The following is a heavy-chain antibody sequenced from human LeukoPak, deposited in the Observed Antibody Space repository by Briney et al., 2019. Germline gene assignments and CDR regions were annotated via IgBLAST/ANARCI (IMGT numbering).Heavy chain of an antibody. Sequence: PSETLPLTCTVSGGSISSYYWNWIRQPPGKGLEWIGYIHYSGSTNYNPSLESRVTMSVDTSKKQFSLKLSSVTAADTAVYYCARGSYPGDYWGQGTLVTVSS. CDR2: IHYSGST. V-gene: IGHV4-59*01. D-gene: IGHD3-16*02. J-gene: IGHJ4*02. CDR3: ARGSYPGDY. CDR1: GGSISSYY.